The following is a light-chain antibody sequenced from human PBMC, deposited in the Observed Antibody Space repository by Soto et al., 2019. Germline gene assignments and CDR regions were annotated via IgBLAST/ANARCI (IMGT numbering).Light chain of an antibody. J-gene: IGKJ2*01. Sequence: SSLSASVGDRVTITCRASQSISSYLNWYQQKPGKAPKLLIYAASSLQSGVPSRFSGSGSGTDFTLTISSLQPEDFATYYCQQSYSTLYTFGQGTKADIK. V-gene: IGKV1-39*01. CDR2: AAS. CDR3: QQSYSTLYT. CDR1: QSISSY.